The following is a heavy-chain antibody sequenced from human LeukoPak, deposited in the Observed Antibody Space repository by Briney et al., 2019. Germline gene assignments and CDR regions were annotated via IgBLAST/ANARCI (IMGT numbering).Heavy chain of an antibody. CDR1: GFIFTNYA. J-gene: IGHJ4*02. CDR2: LSGSGGST. Sequence: GGSLRLSCAASGFIFTNYAMTWVRQVPGRGLEWVSSLSGSGGSTYYADSVKGRFTISRDNFKNTLYLQMNNLRPEDTAVYYCAKDSRGSSVRVFDCWGQGTLVTVSS. CDR3: AKDSRGSSVRVFDC. V-gene: IGHV3-23*01.